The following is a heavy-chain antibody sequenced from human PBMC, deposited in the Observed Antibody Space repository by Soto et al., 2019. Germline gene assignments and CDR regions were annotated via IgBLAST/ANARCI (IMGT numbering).Heavy chain of an antibody. CDR1: GFTFSSYA. Sequence: LGGSLRLSCAASGFTFSSYAMSWVRQAPGKGLEWVSAISGSGGSTYHADSVKGRFTISRDNSKNTLYLQVNSLRAEDTAVYYCAKAGLTGTEHYFDYWGQGTLVTVSS. V-gene: IGHV3-23*01. J-gene: IGHJ4*02. D-gene: IGHD1-20*01. CDR2: ISGSGGST. CDR3: AKAGLTGTEHYFDY.